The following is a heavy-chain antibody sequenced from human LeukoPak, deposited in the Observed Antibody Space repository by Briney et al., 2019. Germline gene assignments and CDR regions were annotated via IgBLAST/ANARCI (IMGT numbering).Heavy chain of an antibody. V-gene: IGHV3-73*01. Sequence: GGSPRLSCVASGFTFSGSKMHWVRQASGKGLEWVGRITSKADSYSTIYAASVKGRFTISRDDPKNTAYLQMNSLKTEDTAVYYCIRQDCGASGCSHPDYWGQGTLVTVSS. D-gene: IGHD2-21*01. CDR2: ITSKADSYST. J-gene: IGHJ4*02. CDR3: IRQDCGASGCSHPDY. CDR1: GFTFSGSK.